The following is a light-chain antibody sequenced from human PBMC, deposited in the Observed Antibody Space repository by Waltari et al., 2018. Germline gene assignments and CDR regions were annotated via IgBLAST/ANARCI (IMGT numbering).Light chain of an antibody. CDR3: AAWDRSLRIVV. CDR2: GVI. Sequence: QSVLTQPPSASGTPGQRVTISCSGSSSNIGVSTVNWYQQFPGTAPQLLIYGVIPRPAGVPDRFAGYKSGTSASLAISGLQSEDEADYFCAAWDRSLRIVVFGGGTKLTVL. J-gene: IGLJ2*01. CDR1: SSNIGVST. V-gene: IGLV1-44*01.